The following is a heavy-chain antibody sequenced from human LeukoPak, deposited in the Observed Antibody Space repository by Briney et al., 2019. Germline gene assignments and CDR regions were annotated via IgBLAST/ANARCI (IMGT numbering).Heavy chain of an antibody. J-gene: IGHJ4*02. CDR2: IYYSGTT. Sequence: SETLSLTCTVSGGSISSCYWSWIRQPPGKGLEWIGYIYYSGTTNYNPSLQSRVTISVATSKNQFSLKLSSVTAADTALYYCARDRASAGGFDYWGQGTLVTVSS. V-gene: IGHV4-59*01. CDR3: ARDRASAGGFDY. D-gene: IGHD2-15*01. CDR1: GGSISSCY.